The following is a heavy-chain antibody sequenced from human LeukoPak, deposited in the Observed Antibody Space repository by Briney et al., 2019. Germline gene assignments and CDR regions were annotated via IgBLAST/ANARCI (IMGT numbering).Heavy chain of an antibody. Sequence: GGSLKLSCAVSGFTFSSYAMSWVRQAPGRGLEWVSVISGSGDNTYYADSVKGRFTISRDNSKNTLYLQMNRLRAEDTGVYFCGKDRDSSSYYHDAFDMWGQGTMVTVSS. CDR2: ISGSGDNT. J-gene: IGHJ3*02. CDR1: GFTFSSYA. CDR3: GKDRDSSSYYHDAFDM. V-gene: IGHV3-23*01. D-gene: IGHD3-22*01.